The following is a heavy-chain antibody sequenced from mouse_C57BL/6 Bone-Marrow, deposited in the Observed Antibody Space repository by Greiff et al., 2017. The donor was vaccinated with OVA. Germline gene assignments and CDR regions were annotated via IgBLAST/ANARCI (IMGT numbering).Heavy chain of an antibody. CDR2: IWRGGST. CDR1: GFSLTSYG. V-gene: IGHV2-5*01. D-gene: IGHD1-3*01. CDR3: ARSSYRRGYFDY. J-gene: IGHJ2*01. Sequence: QVQLQQSGPGLVQPSPSLSIPCTVSGFSLTSYGVHWVRQSPGKGLEWLGVIWRGGSTDCNADLMSRLRITKDNSTSKFFVTMNSLQADDTSIYYCARSSYRRGYFDYWGQGTTLTVSS.